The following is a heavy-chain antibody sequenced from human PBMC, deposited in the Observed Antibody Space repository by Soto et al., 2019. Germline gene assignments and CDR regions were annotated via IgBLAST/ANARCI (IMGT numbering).Heavy chain of an antibody. CDR3: ARVGRLRFFDY. Sequence: EVQLMESGGGLVQPGGSLRLSCAASGFTFSSYDMHWVRQATGEGLEWVSRIGTAGDTYYPGSVKGRFTISRENAKNSLYLQMNSLRAGDTAVYYCARVGRLRFFDYWGQGILVTVSS. V-gene: IGHV3-13*04. J-gene: IGHJ4*02. CDR1: GFTFSSYD. CDR2: IGTAGDT. D-gene: IGHD5-12*01.